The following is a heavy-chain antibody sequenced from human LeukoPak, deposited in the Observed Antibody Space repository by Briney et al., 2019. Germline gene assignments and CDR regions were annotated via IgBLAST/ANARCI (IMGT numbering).Heavy chain of an antibody. Sequence: ASVKVSCKASGYTFTSYDINWVRQATGQGLEWMGRMNPSSANTGYAQKFQGRVTMTRNTSISTAYMELSSLRFEDTAVYYCARGRRDGYNSGRLKFGMDVWGQGTTVTVSS. J-gene: IGHJ6*02. CDR1: GYTFTSYD. CDR2: MNPSSANT. CDR3: ARGRRDGYNSGRLKFGMDV. V-gene: IGHV1-8*01. D-gene: IGHD5-24*01.